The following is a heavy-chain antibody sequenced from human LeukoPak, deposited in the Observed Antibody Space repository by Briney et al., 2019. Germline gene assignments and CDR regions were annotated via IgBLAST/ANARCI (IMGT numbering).Heavy chain of an antibody. CDR3: AQSEGGYYGMDV. J-gene: IGHJ6*02. V-gene: IGHV4-31*03. CDR1: GGSISSGGYY. D-gene: IGHD3-16*01. CDR2: IYYSGST. Sequence: SQTLSLTCTVSGGSISSGGYYWSWIRQHPGKGLEWIEYIYYSGSTYYNPSLKSRVTISVDTSKNQFSLKLSSVTAADTAVYYCAQSEGGYYGMDVWGQGTTVTVSS.